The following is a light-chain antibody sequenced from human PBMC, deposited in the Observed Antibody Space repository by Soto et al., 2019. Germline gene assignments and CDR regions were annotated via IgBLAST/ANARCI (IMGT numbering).Light chain of an antibody. V-gene: IGLV2-14*01. CDR3: SSYTSTSTLV. CDR2: DVS. CDR1: SSDVGGYNY. J-gene: IGLJ1*01. Sequence: QSVLTQPASVSGSPGQSITISCTGTSSDVGGYNYVSWYQQHPGKAPKVIIYDVSYRPSGVSNRFSGSKSGNTASLTISGLQSEDEADYYCSSYTSTSTLVFGTGTKVT.